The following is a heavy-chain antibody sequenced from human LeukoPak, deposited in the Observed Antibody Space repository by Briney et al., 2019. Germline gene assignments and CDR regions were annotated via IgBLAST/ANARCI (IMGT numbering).Heavy chain of an antibody. CDR3: ARQAWYYYDSSGFFDP. Sequence: SETLSLTCTVSDGSISTYYWSWIRQPAGKGLEWIGRIYSSGSTNYNPSLKSRVTMSIETSKNQFSLKLSSVTAADTAVYYCARQAWYYYDSSGFFDPWGQGTLVTVSS. V-gene: IGHV4-4*07. J-gene: IGHJ5*02. CDR1: DGSISTYY. CDR2: IYSSGST. D-gene: IGHD3-22*01.